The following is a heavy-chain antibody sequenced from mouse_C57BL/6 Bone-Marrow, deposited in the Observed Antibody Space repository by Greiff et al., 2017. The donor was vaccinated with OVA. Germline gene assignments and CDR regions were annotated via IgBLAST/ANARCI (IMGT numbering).Heavy chain of an antibody. J-gene: IGHJ4*01. V-gene: IGHV14-4*01. CDR3: MGQPFYYGSSYYAMDY. Sequence: LVESGAELVRPGASVKLSCTASGFNIKDDYMHWVKQRPEQGLEWIGWIDPENGDTEYASKFQGKATITADTSYNTAYLQLSSLTSEDTAVYSGMGQPFYYGSSYYAMDYWGQGTSVTVSS. CDR1: GFNIKDDY. D-gene: IGHD1-1*01. CDR2: IDPENGDT.